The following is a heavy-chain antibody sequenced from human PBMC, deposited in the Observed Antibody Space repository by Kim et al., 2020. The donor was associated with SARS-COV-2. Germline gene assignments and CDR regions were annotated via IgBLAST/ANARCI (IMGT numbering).Heavy chain of an antibody. V-gene: IGHV3-30-3*01. CDR3: ARGRLVYCSSNSCDGAMYGMDV. Sequence: GGSLRLSCAASGFTFSSYAMHWVRQAPGKGLEWVAVISYDGSNKYYADSVKGRFTISRDNSKNTLYLQMNSLRAEDTAVYYCARGRLVYCSSNSCDGAMYGMDVWGQGTTVTVSS. J-gene: IGHJ6*02. D-gene: IGHD2-2*01. CDR1: GFTFSSYA. CDR2: ISYDGSNK.